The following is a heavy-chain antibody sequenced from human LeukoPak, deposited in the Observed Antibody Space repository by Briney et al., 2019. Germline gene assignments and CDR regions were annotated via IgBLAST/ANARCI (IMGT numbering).Heavy chain of an antibody. V-gene: IGHV1-2*02. CDR1: GYTFTGYY. D-gene: IGHD2-2*01. CDR3: AGDCSSTSCYSDAFDI. J-gene: IGHJ3*02. Sequence: ASVKVSRKASGYTFTGYYMHWVRQAPGQGLEWMGWINPNSGGTNYAQKFQGRVTMTRDTSISTAYMELSRLRSDDTAVYYCAGDCSSTSCYSDAFDIWGQGTMVTVSS. CDR2: INPNSGGT.